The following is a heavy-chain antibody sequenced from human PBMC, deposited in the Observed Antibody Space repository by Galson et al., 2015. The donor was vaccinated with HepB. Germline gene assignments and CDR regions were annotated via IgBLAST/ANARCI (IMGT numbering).Heavy chain of an antibody. J-gene: IGHJ6*02. Sequence: SLRLSCAVSGFIFTNYWMSWVRQAPGKGLEWVSSISSSSSYIYYADSVKGRFTISRDNAKNSLYLQMNSLRAEDTAVYYCAREAAYSSPAGGMDVWGQGTTVTVSS. CDR1: GFIFTNYW. CDR2: ISSSSSYI. CDR3: AREAAYSSPAGGMDV. V-gene: IGHV3-21*01. D-gene: IGHD6-13*01.